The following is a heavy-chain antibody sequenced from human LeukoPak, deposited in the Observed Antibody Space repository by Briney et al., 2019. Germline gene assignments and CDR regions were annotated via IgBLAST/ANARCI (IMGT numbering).Heavy chain of an antibody. V-gene: IGHV3-30*02. CDR2: IRYDGSNK. CDR3: AKDRPIAAAGPPDY. D-gene: IGHD6-13*01. J-gene: IGHJ4*02. Sequence: PGGSLRLSCAASGFTFSSYGMHWVRQAPGKGLEWVAFIRYDGSNKYYADSVKGRFTISRDNSKNTLYLQMNSLRAEDTAVYYCAKDRPIAAAGPPDYWGQGTLVTVSS. CDR1: GFTFSSYG.